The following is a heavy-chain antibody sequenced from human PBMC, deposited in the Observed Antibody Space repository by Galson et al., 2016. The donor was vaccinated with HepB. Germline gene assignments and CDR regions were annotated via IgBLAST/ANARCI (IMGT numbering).Heavy chain of an antibody. CDR1: GFTFSTYG. CDR2: ISYDGSHK. V-gene: IGHV3-30*18. J-gene: IGHJ4*02. D-gene: IGHD6-13*01. CDR3: AKDPHPYSRSWYYFDY. Sequence: SLRLSCAASGFTFSTYGMHWVRQAPGKALEWVAVISYDGSHKYYADSVKGRLTVSRDNSKNTLYLQMNSLRAEDTAVYYCAKDPHPYSRSWYYFDYWGQGTLVTVSS.